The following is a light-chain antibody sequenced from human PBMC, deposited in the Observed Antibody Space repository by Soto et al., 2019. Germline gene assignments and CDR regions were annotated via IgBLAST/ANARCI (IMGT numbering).Light chain of an antibody. CDR1: QHISDY. V-gene: IGKV1-39*01. Sequence: DLQMTQSPSSLSASVGDRVTITCRARQHISDYITWYQQKPGKAPKLLIYAQSNLQSRVPSSFTGSRSGTAFSLTITSLQVEDFATYDCQQSYSAPHPFEQGNKVEIK. J-gene: IGKJ1*01. CDR3: QQSYSAPHP. CDR2: AQS.